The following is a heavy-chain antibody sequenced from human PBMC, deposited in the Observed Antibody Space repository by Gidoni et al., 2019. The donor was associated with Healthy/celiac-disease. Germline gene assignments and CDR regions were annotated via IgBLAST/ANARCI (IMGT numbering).Heavy chain of an antibody. CDR1: GFTLSSYA. J-gene: IGHJ4*02. D-gene: IGHD2-21*02. CDR2: ISGSGGST. V-gene: IGHV3-23*01. Sequence: EVQLLESGGGLVHPGGSLVLSCAAPGFTLSSYAMSWVRQAPGKGLEWVSAISGSGGSTYYADSVKGRFTISRDNSKNTLYLQMNSLRAEDTAVYYCAKDVSIVVVTAIGYWGQGTLVTVSS. CDR3: AKDVSIVVVTAIGY.